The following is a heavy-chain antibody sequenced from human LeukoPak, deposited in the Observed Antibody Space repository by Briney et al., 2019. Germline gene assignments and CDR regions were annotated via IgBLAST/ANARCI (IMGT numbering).Heavy chain of an antibody. CDR3: ARVALPETNVRGLGYFDY. Sequence: SEPLSLTCTVSGGSISSYYWSWIRQPPGKGLEWIGYIYYSGSTNYNPSLKTRVTISVDTSKNQFSLKLSSVTAADTAVYYCARVALPETNVRGLGYFDYWGQGTLVTLSA. D-gene: IGHD3-10*01. V-gene: IGHV4-59*01. CDR2: IYYSGST. CDR1: GGSISSYY. J-gene: IGHJ4*02.